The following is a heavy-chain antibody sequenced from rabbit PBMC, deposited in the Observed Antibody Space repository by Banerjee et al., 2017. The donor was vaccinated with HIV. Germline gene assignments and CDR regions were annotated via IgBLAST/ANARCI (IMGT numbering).Heavy chain of an antibody. CDR2: INTISGNT. Sequence: QSLGESGGGLVKPGASLTLTCTASGFSFSNGYVMCWVRQAPGKGLEWIACINTISGNTVYASWAKGRFTISRTSSTTVTLQMTSLTAADTATYFCARGSDCTYGYTDCAFRLWGPGTLVTVS. D-gene: IGHD6-1*01. V-gene: IGHV1S40*01. CDR3: ARGSDCTYGYTDCAFRL. J-gene: IGHJ4*01. CDR1: GFSFSNGYV.